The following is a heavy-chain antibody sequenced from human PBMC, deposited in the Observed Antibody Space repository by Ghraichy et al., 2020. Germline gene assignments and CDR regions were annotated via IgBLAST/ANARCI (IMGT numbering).Heavy chain of an antibody. CDR3: AKVKRLTIFGVVSAFDY. J-gene: IGHJ4*02. CDR1: GFTFSSYA. CDR2: ISGSGGST. Sequence: GGSLRLSCAASGFTFSSYAMSWVRQAPGKGLEWVSAISGSGGSTYYADSVKGRFTISRDNSKNTLYLQMNSLRAEDTAVYYCAKVKRLTIFGVVSAFDYWGQGTLVTVSS. V-gene: IGHV3-23*01. D-gene: IGHD3-3*01.